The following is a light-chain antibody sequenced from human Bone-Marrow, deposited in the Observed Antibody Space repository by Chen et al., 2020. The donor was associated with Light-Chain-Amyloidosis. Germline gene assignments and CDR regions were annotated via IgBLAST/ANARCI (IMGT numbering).Light chain of an antibody. CDR1: DLPTKY. J-gene: IGLJ2*01. CDR3: QSADSSGTYEVI. Sequence: SCELTKPPSVSVSPGQTARITCSGDDLPTKYAYWYQQKPGQAPVLVIHRDTERPSGISERFSGSSSGTTATLTISGVQAEDEADYHCQSADSSGTYEVIFGGGTKLTVL. V-gene: IGLV3-25*03. CDR2: RDT.